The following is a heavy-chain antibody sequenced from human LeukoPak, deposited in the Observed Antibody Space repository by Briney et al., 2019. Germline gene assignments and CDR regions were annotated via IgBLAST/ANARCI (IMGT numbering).Heavy chain of an antibody. CDR3: ARGPDYGDYGLVYFDY. Sequence: SETLFLTCTVSGGSISSGDYYWSWIRQPPGKGLEWIGYIYYSGSTYYNPSLKSRVTISVDTSKNQFSLKLSSVTAADTAVYYCARGPDYGDYGLVYFDYWGQGTLVTVSS. V-gene: IGHV4-30-4*01. D-gene: IGHD4-17*01. CDR2: IYYSGST. CDR1: GGSISSGDYY. J-gene: IGHJ4*02.